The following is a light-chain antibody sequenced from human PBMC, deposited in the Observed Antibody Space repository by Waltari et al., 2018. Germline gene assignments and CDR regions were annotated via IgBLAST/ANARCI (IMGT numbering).Light chain of an antibody. CDR2: DNN. CDR1: SSNIGNNY. V-gene: IGLV1-51*01. CDR3: GTWDSSLSAVV. J-gene: IGLJ2*01. Sequence: SAAPGQKVTISCSGSSSNIGNNYVSWYQQLPGTAPKLLIYDNNKRPSGIPDRFSGSKSGTSATLGITGLQTGDEADYYCGTWDSSLSAVVFGGGTKLTV.